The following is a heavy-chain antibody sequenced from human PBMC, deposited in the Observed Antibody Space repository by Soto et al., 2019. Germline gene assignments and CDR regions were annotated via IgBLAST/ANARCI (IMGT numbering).Heavy chain of an antibody. CDR3: ARESSYDYVWGTFGGPDY. CDR2: IYYSGST. V-gene: IGHV4-39*07. J-gene: IGHJ4*02. Sequence: PSETLSLTCTVSGGSISGSSYYWGWIRQPPGKGLEWIGSIYYSGSTYYNPSLKSRVTISVDTSKNQFSLKLSSVTAADTAVYYCARESSYDYVWGTFGGPDYCGQGTLVT. CDR1: GGSISGSSYY. D-gene: IGHD3-16*01.